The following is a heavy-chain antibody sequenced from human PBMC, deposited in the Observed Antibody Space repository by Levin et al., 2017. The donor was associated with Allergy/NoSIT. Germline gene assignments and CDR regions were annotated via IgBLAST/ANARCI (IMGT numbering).Heavy chain of an antibody. CDR3: ARSSYGYPFDH. D-gene: IGHD3-16*01. CDR2: SWNDGSKK. V-gene: IGHV3-33*03. CDR1: GFTFTYYG. Sequence: GGSLRLSCAASGFTFTYYGLHWVRQAPGKGLEWVAVSWNDGSKKYYADSVKGRFTISRDNSKNTLYLRISSLRVDDTAVYYCARSSYGYPFDHWGQGTLVTVSS. J-gene: IGHJ4*02.